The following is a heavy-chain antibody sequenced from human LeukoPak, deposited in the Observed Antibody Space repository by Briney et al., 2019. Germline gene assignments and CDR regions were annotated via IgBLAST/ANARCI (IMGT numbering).Heavy chain of an antibody. V-gene: IGHV3-48*04. CDR2: ISSSGSTI. D-gene: IGHD3-22*01. CDR1: GFTFSSFG. J-gene: IGHJ4*02. CDR3: ARVGVDYYDSSGYFADY. Sequence: GGSLRLSCAASGFTFSSFGMNWVRQAPGKGLEWVSYISSSGSTIYYADSVKGRFTISRDNAKNSLYLQMNSLRAEDTAVYYCARVGVDYYDSSGYFADYWGQGTLVTVSS.